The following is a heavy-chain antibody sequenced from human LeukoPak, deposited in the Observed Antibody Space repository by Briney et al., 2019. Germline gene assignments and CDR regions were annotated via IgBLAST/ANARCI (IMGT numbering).Heavy chain of an antibody. D-gene: IGHD6-13*01. V-gene: IGHV1-46*01. J-gene: IGHJ6*02. CDR3: ARDRGLSSSWFNYYYYYGMDV. Sequence: ASVKVSCKASGYTLTSYYMHWVRQAPGQGLEWMGIINPSGGSTSYAQKFQGRVTMTRDTSTSTVYMELSSLRSEDTAVYYCARDRGLSSSWFNYYYYYGMDVWGQGTTVTVSS. CDR2: INPSGGST. CDR1: GYTLTSYY.